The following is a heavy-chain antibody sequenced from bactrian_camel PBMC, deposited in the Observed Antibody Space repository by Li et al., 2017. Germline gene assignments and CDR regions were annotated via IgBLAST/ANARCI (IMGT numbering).Heavy chain of an antibody. CDR2: IYFGDGRPYPAE. Sequence: QVQLVESGGGLVQPGGSLRLSCAASGFTFSGYAMYWVRQAPGKGLEWVAVIYFGDGRPYPAEYYGDSVKGRFTISQDAAKATAYLQMDSLKPEDSAMYYCAADRGGAIASMNREFPTADWTYWGQGTQVTVS. V-gene: IGHV3S1*01. J-gene: IGHJ4*01. CDR3: AADRGGAIASMNREFPTADWTY. CDR1: GFTFSGYA. D-gene: IGHD4*01.